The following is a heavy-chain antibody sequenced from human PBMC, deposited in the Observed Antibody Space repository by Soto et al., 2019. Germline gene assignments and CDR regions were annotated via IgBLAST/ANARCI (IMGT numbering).Heavy chain of an antibody. CDR1: GYTFTGHY. CDR3: ARGRDRNGIVLITRTWYFDY. Sequence: QVQLVQSGAEVKKPGASVKVSCKASGYTFTGHYMHWVRQAPGQGLEWMGWINPISGGTNYAQNFQGRVTMTRVTSITTAYMDLTSLRSDDTAVYYCARGRDRNGIVLITRTWYFDYWGQGTLVTVSS. D-gene: IGHD3-22*01. CDR2: INPISGGT. J-gene: IGHJ4*02. V-gene: IGHV1-2*02.